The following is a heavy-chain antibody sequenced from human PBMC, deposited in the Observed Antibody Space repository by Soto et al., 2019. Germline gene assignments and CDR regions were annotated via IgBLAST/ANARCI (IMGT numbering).Heavy chain of an antibody. CDR2: IIPIFGTA. V-gene: IGHV1-69*13. J-gene: IGHJ5*02. D-gene: IGHD2-2*01. CDR3: ARTYCSSTSCYRADIWFDP. Sequence: GASVKVSCKASGGTFSSYAISWVRQAPGQGLEWMGGIIPIFGTANYAQKFQGRVTITADESTSTAYMELSSLRSEDTAVYYCARTYCSSTSCYRADIWFDPWGQGTLVTVSS. CDR1: GGTFSSYA.